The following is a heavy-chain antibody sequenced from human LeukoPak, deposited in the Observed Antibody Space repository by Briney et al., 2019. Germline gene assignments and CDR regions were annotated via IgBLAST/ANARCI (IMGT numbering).Heavy chain of an antibody. J-gene: IGHJ4*02. CDR1: GGSISSYY. V-gene: IGHV4-59*08. D-gene: IGHD2-15*01. CDR2: IYYSGST. Sequence: SETLSLTCTVSGGSISSYYWSWIRQPPGKGLEWIGYIYYSGSTNYNPSLKSRVTISVDTSRNQFSLKLSSVTAADTAVYYCASLIGYCSAGSCYPHWRQGTLVTVSS. CDR3: ASLIGYCSAGSCYPH.